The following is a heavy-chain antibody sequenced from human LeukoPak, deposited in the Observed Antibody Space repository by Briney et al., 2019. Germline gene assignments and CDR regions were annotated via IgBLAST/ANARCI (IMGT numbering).Heavy chain of an antibody. D-gene: IGHD3-16*02. CDR1: GGSISSSSYY. CDR2: IYYSGST. Sequence: SETLSLTCTVSGGSISSSSYYWGWIRQPPGKGLEWIGSIYYSGSTYYNPSLKSRVTISVDTSKNQFSLKLSSVTAADTAVYYCAGGGVIVPYYFDYWGQGTLVTVSS. V-gene: IGHV4-39*01. J-gene: IGHJ4*02. CDR3: AGGGVIVPYYFDY.